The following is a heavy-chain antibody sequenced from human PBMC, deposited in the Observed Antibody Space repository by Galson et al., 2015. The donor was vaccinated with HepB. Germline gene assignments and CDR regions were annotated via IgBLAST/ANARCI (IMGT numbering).Heavy chain of an antibody. Sequence: SVKVSCKASGGTFSSYAISWVRQAPGQGLEWMGGIIPIFGTANYAQKFQGRVTITADKSTSTAYMELSSLRSEDTAVYYCARAPGGYCSGGSCYGTGWDYYYYGMDVWGQGTTVTVSS. D-gene: IGHD2-15*01. J-gene: IGHJ6*02. V-gene: IGHV1-69*06. CDR3: ARAPGGYCSGGSCYGTGWDYYYYGMDV. CDR1: GGTFSSYA. CDR2: IIPIFGTA.